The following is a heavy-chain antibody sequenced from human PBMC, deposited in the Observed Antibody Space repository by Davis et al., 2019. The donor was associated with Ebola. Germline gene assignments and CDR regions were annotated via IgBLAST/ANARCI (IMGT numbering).Heavy chain of an antibody. CDR2: FYYTGST. CDR3: AKEGGDGYADGAFDV. CDR1: NGSISGHY. D-gene: IGHD5-24*01. V-gene: IGHV4-59*11. J-gene: IGHJ3*01. Sequence: MPSETLSLTCTVSNGSISGHYWTWIRQSPGKGLEWIGYFYYTGSTNYNPSLKSRVTMSVDTSKNQFSLKLSSVTPADTAVYYCAKEGGDGYADGAFDVLGQGTMVTVSS.